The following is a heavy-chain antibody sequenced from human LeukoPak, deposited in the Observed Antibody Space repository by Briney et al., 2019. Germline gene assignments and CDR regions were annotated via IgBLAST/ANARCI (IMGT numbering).Heavy chain of an antibody. J-gene: IGHJ6*03. D-gene: IGHD1-1*01. CDR1: GGSFSGYY. V-gene: IGHV4-59*01. Sequence: SETLSLTCAVYGGSFSGYYWSWIRQPPGKGLEWIGYIYYSGSTNYNPSLKSRVTISVDTSKNQFSLKLSSVTAADTAVYYCARDLEVWNDLNVYYYMDVWGKGTTVTVSS. CDR2: IYYSGST. CDR3: ARDLEVWNDLNVYYYMDV.